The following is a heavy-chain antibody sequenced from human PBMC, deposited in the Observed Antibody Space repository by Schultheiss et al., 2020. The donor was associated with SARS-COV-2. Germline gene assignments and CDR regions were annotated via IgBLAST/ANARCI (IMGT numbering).Heavy chain of an antibody. Sequence: SETLSLTCTVSGGSISSGGYYWSWIRQHPGKGLEWIGYIYYSGSTYYNPSLMSRVTISVDTSKNQFSLKLSSVTAADTAVYYCARKSTSCYSFDYWGQGTLVTVSS. J-gene: IGHJ4*02. V-gene: IGHV4-31*03. CDR3: ARKSTSCYSFDY. D-gene: IGHD2-2*01. CDR1: GGSISSGGYY. CDR2: IYYSGST.